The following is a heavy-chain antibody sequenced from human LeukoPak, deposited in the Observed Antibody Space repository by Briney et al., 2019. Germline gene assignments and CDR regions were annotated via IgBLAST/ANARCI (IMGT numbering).Heavy chain of an antibody. CDR3: AREITMVRGGYFDY. CDR2: IYSGGST. Sequence: GGSLRLSCAASGFTVSSNYMSWVRQAPGKGLEWVSVIYSGGSTYYADSVKGRFTISRDNSKNSLYLQMNSLRAEDTAVYYCAREITMVRGGYFDYWGQGTLVTVSS. V-gene: IGHV3-53*01. CDR1: GFTVSSNY. D-gene: IGHD3-10*01. J-gene: IGHJ4*02.